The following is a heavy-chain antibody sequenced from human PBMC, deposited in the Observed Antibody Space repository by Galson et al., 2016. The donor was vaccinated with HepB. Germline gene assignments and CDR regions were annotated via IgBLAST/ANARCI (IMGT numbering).Heavy chain of an antibody. J-gene: IGHJ5*02. D-gene: IGHD2-2*01. Sequence: SETLSLTCTIYGGSLRGSYWTWIRQPPGKGLEWIGEIDYSGGTTYNPSLKGRVSISGDTSKNQFSLRLTSVTAADTAVYYCARGGSSLDPWGQGTLVTVSS. CDR2: IDYSGGT. CDR3: ARGGSSLDP. V-gene: IGHV4-34*01. CDR1: GGSLRGSY.